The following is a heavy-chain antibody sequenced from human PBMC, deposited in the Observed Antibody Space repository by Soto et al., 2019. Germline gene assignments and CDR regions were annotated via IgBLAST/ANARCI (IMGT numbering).Heavy chain of an antibody. CDR2: ISSSGSTI. CDR1: GFTFSSYE. V-gene: IGHV3-48*03. CDR3: ARGESGYSYGWYYYYGMDV. J-gene: IGHJ6*02. Sequence: EVQLVESGGGLVQPGGSLRLSCAAFGFTFSSYEMNWVRQAPGKGLEWVSYISSSGSTIYYADSVKGRFTISRDNAKNSLYLQMNSLRAEDTAVYYCARGESGYSYGWYYYYGMDVWGQGTTVTVSS. D-gene: IGHD5-18*01.